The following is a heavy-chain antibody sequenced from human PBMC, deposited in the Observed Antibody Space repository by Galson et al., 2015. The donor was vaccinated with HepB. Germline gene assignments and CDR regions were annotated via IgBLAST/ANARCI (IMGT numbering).Heavy chain of an antibody. CDR1: GFTFSGST. Sequence: SLRLSCAASGFTFSGSTMQWVRQASGKGLEWVGRIRSKADNYATAYAASLEGRFIVSRGDSKDTAYLQMNSLKADDTAIYYCSVTSILVGSFDPWGQGTLVTVSS. V-gene: IGHV3-73*01. D-gene: IGHD3-22*01. CDR2: IRSKADNYAT. J-gene: IGHJ5*02. CDR3: SVTSILVGSFDP.